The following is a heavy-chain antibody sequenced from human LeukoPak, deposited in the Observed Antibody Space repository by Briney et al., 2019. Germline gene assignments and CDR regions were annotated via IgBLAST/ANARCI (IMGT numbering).Heavy chain of an antibody. Sequence: GGALSLSCPASGFTFSSYWMSWVRQAPGKGLEWVANIKQDGSEKYYVDSVKGRFTISRDNAKNSLYLQMNSLRAEDTAVDYCARGSAAAGPFAFDIWGQGTMVTVSS. D-gene: IGHD6-13*01. J-gene: IGHJ3*02. V-gene: IGHV3-7*01. CDR1: GFTFSSYW. CDR2: IKQDGSEK. CDR3: ARGSAAAGPFAFDI.